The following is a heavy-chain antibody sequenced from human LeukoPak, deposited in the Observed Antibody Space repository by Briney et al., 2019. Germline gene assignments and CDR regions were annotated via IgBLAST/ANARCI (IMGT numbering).Heavy chain of an antibody. CDR2: IRSKAYGGTT. CDR1: GFTFGDYA. Sequence: GGSLRLSCTASGFTFGDYAMSWVRQAPGKGLEWVGFIRSKAYGGTTEYAASVKGRFTISRDDSKSIAYLQMNSLKTEDTAVYYCTRAFPHSRGLGYCSSTSCHIFDYWGQGTLVTVSS. D-gene: IGHD2-2*02. J-gene: IGHJ4*02. V-gene: IGHV3-49*04. CDR3: TRAFPHSRGLGYCSSTSCHIFDY.